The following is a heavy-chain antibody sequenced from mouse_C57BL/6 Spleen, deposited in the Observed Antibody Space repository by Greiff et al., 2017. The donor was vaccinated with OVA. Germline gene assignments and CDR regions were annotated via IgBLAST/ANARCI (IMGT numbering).Heavy chain of an antibody. CDR2: IDPSDSYT. CDR3: ARRRSNLYFDY. D-gene: IGHD2-5*01. CDR1: GYTFTSYW. V-gene: IGHV1-50*01. Sequence: QVQLQQSGAELVKPGASVKLSCKASGYTFTSYWMQWVKQRPGQGLEWIGEIDPSDSYTNYNQKFKGKATLTVDTSSSTAYMQLSSLTSEDSAVYYCARRRSNLYFDYWGQGTTLTVSS. J-gene: IGHJ2*01.